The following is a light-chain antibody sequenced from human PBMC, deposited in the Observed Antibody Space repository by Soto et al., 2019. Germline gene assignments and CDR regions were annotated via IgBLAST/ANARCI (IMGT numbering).Light chain of an antibody. Sequence: QSVLTQPPSASGTPGQRVTISCSGSSSNLGKNPVSWYQKFPGTAPKLLIYTNTQRPAGVPDRFSGSKSGTSASLAISGLRSEDEADYYCAAWDDRFYVFGSGTKLTVL. V-gene: IGLV1-44*01. J-gene: IGLJ1*01. CDR2: TNT. CDR1: SSNLGKNP. CDR3: AAWDDRFYV.